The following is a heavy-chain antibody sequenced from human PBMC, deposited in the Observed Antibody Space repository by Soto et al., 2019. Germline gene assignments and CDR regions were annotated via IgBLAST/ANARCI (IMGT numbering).Heavy chain of an antibody. CDR1: GNTFTNFG. J-gene: IGHJ5*02. CDR2: SSPYTDDP. CDR3: ARVIPGAEAWFHP. V-gene: IGHV1-18*01. Sequence: QGQLVQSGVEVKKPGASVKVSCSASGNTFTNFGVTWVRQAPGQGLEWMGWSSPYTDDPSYAQKFQGRVTMTRATATSTAYLDLSILTSDNTALYYCARVIPGAEAWFHPWGQGTLVTVSS. D-gene: IGHD2-2*01.